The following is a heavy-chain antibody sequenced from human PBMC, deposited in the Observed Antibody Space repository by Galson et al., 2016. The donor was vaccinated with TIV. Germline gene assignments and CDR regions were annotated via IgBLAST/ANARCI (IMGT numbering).Heavy chain of an antibody. V-gene: IGHV1-46*01. CDR2: IDPSSGGT. J-gene: IGHJ4*02. D-gene: IGHD7-27*01. CDR1: GYIFTNYY. Sequence: SVKASCKASGYIFTNYYFHWVRQAPGQGLEWMGVIDPSSGGTTYAQKFQARLIMTRDTSTTTVYMDLSSLKSGDTAVYYCTRDLGRLRDYWGQGTRVTVSS. CDR3: TRDLGRLRDY.